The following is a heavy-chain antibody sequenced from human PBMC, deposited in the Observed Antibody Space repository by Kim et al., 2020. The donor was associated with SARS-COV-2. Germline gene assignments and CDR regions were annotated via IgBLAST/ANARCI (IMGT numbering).Heavy chain of an antibody. CDR3: AKDRGYYVFDY. D-gene: IGHD3-10*02. CDR2: ISYDGSNK. CDR1: GFTFSSYG. Sequence: GGSLRLSCAASGFTFSSYGMHWVRQAPGKGLDWVAVISYDGSNKYYADSVKGRFTISRDNSKNTLYLQMNSLRAEDTAVYSCAKDRGYYVFDYWGQGTLVTVSS. J-gene: IGHJ4*02. V-gene: IGHV3-30*18.